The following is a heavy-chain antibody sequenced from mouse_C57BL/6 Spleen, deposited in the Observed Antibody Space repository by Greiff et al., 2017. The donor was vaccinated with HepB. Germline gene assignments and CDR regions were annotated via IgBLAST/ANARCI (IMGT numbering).Heavy chain of an antibody. CDR3: ARGDGYPRYVDV. CDR2: ISYDGSN. D-gene: IGHD2-3*01. CDR1: GYSITSGYY. V-gene: IGHV3-6*01. Sequence: DVKLQESGPGLVKPSQSLSLTCSVTGYSITSGYYWNWIRQFPGNKLEWMGYISYDGSNNYNPSLKNRISITRDTSKNQFFLKLNSVTTEDTATYYCARGDGYPRYVDVWGTGTTVTVSS. J-gene: IGHJ1*03.